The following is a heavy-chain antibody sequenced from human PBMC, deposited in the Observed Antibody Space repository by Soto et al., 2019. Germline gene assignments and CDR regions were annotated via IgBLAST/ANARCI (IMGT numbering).Heavy chain of an antibody. CDR3: ARARYCSSTSCLIYFDY. CDR2: IYYSGST. V-gene: IGHV4-59*01. D-gene: IGHD2-2*01. J-gene: IGHJ4*02. CDR1: GGSISSYY. Sequence: SETLSLTCTVSGGSISSYYWSWIRQPPGKGLEWIGYIYYSGSTNYNPSLKSRVTISVDTSKNQFSLKLSSVTAADTAVYYCARARYCSSTSCLIYFDYWGQGTLVTVS.